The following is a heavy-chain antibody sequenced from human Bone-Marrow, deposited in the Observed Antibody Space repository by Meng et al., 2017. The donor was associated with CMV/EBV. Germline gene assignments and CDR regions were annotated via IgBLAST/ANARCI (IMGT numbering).Heavy chain of an antibody. Sequence: GESLKISCAASGFTFSSNAMHWVRQAPGKGLEWVAVISYDGSNKYYADSVKGRFTISRDNAKNTLYLQMNSLRAEDTAVYYCARGVAAGRDYWGQGMLVTVSS. CDR3: ARGVAAGRDY. CDR2: ISYDGSNK. CDR1: GFTFSSNA. V-gene: IGHV3-30*04. J-gene: IGHJ4*02. D-gene: IGHD6-13*01.